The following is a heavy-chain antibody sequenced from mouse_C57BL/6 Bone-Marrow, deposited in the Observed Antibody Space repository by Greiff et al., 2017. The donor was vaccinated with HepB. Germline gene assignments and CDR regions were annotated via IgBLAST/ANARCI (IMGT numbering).Heavy chain of an antibody. V-gene: IGHV1-76*01. CDR2: IYPGSGNT. Sequence: VKLQESGAELVRPGASVKLSCKASGYTFTDYYINWVKQRPGQGLEWIARIYPGSGNTYYNEKFKGKATLTAEKSSSTAYMQLSSLTSEDSAVYFCARGGVFGNYSSFDYWGQGTTLTVSS. D-gene: IGHD2-1*01. CDR1: GYTFTDYY. CDR3: ARGGVFGNYSSFDY. J-gene: IGHJ2*01.